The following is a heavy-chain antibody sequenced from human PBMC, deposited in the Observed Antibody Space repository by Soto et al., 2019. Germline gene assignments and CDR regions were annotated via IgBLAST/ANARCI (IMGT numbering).Heavy chain of an antibody. CDR2: IYYSGST. CDR3: ARHVLSVRFLEWLPSGFDY. J-gene: IGHJ4*02. V-gene: IGHV4-39*01. Sequence: PSETLSLTCTFSCGSISSSSYYWGWIRQPPGKGLEWIGSIYYSGSTYYNPSLKSRVTISVDTSKNQFSLKLSSVTAADTAVYYCARHVLSVRFLEWLPSGFDYWGQGTLVTVSS. CDR1: CGSISSSSYY. D-gene: IGHD3-3*01.